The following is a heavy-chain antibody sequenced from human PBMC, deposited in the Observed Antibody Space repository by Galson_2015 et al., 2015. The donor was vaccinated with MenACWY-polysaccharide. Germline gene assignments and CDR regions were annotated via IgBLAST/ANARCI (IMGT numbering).Heavy chain of an antibody. CDR3: ARVRIASRSFDY. CDR2: ISSSSTI. CDR1: GFTFSNYH. J-gene: IGHJ4*02. D-gene: IGHD6-13*01. Sequence: SLRLSCAASGFTFSNYHMNWVRQAPGKGLEWASYISSSSTIYYADSVKGRFTISRDNAKNSLYLQMNSLRAEDTAVYYCARVRIASRSFDYWGQGTMVTVSS. V-gene: IGHV3-69-1*01.